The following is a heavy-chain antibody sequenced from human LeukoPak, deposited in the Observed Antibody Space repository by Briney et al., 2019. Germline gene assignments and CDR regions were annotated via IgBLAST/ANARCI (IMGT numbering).Heavy chain of an antibody. Sequence: GGSLRLSCAASGFIFTNYFMSWVRQAPGKGLEWVASIKHDGSEKYYVDSVRGRFTISRDNTMDSLYLQMSSLRAEDTAVYYCATDRGWRTSGYYLYYFEYWGQGTLVTFSS. J-gene: IGHJ4*02. CDR1: GFIFTNYF. V-gene: IGHV3-7*01. CDR3: ATDRGWRTSGYYLYYFEY. D-gene: IGHD3-3*01. CDR2: IKHDGSEK.